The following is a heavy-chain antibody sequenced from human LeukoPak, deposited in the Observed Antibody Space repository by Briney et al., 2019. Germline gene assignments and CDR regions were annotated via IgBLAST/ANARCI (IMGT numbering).Heavy chain of an antibody. CDR3: ARSVLWFGDLGY. CDR1: DGSITDYY. V-gene: IGHV4-59*01. Sequence: SETLSLTCTVSDGSITDYYWNWVRQSPEKGLEWIGYVYHTGTTYYSPSLKSRVTIPLDRSKNQFSLSLDSVTAADTAVYYCARSVLWFGDLGYWGQGMLVTVSS. CDR2: VYHTGTT. J-gene: IGHJ4*02. D-gene: IGHD3-10*01.